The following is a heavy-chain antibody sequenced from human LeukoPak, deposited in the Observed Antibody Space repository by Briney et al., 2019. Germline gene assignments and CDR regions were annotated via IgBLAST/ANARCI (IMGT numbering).Heavy chain of an antibody. Sequence: PSETLSLTCAVYGGSFSGYYWGWIRQPPGKGMEWIGEFNHSGSTNYNPSLKSRVTISVDTSKNQFSLKLSSVTAADTAVYYCARGVYCSSTSCYFLSWFDPWGQGTLVTASS. D-gene: IGHD2-2*01. CDR1: GGSFSGYY. CDR3: ARGVYCSSTSCYFLSWFDP. CDR2: FNHSGST. J-gene: IGHJ5*02. V-gene: IGHV4-34*01.